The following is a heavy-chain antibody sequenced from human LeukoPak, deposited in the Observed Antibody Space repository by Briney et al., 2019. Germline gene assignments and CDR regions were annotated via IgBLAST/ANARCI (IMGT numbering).Heavy chain of an antibody. CDR1: GFTFSSYG. V-gene: IGHV3-30*03. CDR3: AREGGYSGYDEYYFDN. J-gene: IGHJ4*02. D-gene: IGHD5-12*01. Sequence: GGSLRLSCAASGFTFSSYGMHWVRQAPGKGLEWVAVISYDGSNKYYADSVKGRFTISRDNSKNSLYLQMNSLRAEDTAVYYCAREGGYSGYDEYYFDNWGQGTLVTVSS. CDR2: ISYDGSNK.